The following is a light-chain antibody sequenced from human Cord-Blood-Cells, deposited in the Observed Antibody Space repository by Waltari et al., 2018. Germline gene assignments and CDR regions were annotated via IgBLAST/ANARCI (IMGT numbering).Light chain of an antibody. CDR3: QQSYSTPRT. Sequence: DIQMTQSPSYLSASAGDRVTLTCRASQSITSYFNRQQRKPGKAPKLLIYAASRLQSGVPSRFSGIGSGTDFTLTISSLQPEDFATYYCQQSYSTPRTFGPGTKVDIK. V-gene: IGKV1-39*01. J-gene: IGKJ3*01. CDR1: QSITSY. CDR2: AAS.